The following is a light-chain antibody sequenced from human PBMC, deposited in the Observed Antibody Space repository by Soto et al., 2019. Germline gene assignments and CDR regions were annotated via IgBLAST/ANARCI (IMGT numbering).Light chain of an antibody. Sequence: EIVMTQSPATLSVSPGERATLSCRASQSVSSNLAGYQQKPGQAPRLLIYGASTRATGIPARFSGRESGTDFSLTLSTPQSEDFTVYYFQQYNNSLPLTFGGGTKVEIK. CDR1: QSVSSN. V-gene: IGKV3-15*01. CDR3: QQYNNSLPLT. J-gene: IGKJ4*01. CDR2: GAS.